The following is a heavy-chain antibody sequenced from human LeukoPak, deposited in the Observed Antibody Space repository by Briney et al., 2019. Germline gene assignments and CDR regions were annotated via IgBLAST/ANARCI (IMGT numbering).Heavy chain of an antibody. V-gene: IGHV4-59*11. J-gene: IGHJ5*02. CDR1: GGSISSHY. CDR3: ARDSGSYSIDP. CDR2: IYYSGST. D-gene: IGHD1-26*01. Sequence: SETLSLTCTVSGGSISSHYWSWIRQPPGKGLEWIGYIYYSGSTNYNPSLKSRVTISVDTSKNQFSLKLSSVTAADTAVYYCARDSGSYSIDPWGQGTLVTVSS.